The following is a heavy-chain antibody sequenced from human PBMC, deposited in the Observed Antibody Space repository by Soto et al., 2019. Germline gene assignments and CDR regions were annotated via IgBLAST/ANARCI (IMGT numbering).Heavy chain of an antibody. CDR2: IYYSGST. J-gene: IGHJ4*02. Sequence: QVQLQESGPGLVKPLQTLSLTCTVSGGSISSGGYYWSWIRQHPGKGLEWIGYIYYSGSTYYNPSLKIRVSISVDTAKNQFSLKLSSVTAADTAVYYCAREGDGDYVFCDWGQGTLVTVSS. CDR3: AREGDGDYVFCD. V-gene: IGHV4-31*03. CDR1: GGSISSGGYY. D-gene: IGHD4-17*01.